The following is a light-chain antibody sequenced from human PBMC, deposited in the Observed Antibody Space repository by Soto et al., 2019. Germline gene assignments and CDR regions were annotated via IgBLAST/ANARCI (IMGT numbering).Light chain of an antibody. CDR2: HAS. V-gene: IGKV1-5*01. CDR3: QHYNSYPWT. CDR1: QTINNW. Sequence: DIQMTQSPSTLSASIGERVTITCRASQTINNWLAWYQQKPGKAPNLLIYHASILETGVPSRFSGSAFGTEFTLTISSLQPDDFATYYCQHYNSYPWTFGQGTKVEIK. J-gene: IGKJ1*01.